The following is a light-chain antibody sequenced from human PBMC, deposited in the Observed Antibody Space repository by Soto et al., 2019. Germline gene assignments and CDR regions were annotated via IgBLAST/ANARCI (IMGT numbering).Light chain of an antibody. Sequence: DIQMTQSPSSVSASVGDRVTITCRASQGIGDRLAWYQQRPGKVPQLVVYFASTLPSGVPSRFRVSGSGAEFILPIHPLQAEGFGPNYCMHSCWSPQTFGQGATVDTK. CDR2: FAS. CDR1: QGIGDR. CDR3: MHSCWSPQT. J-gene: IGKJ1*01. V-gene: IGKV1-12*01.